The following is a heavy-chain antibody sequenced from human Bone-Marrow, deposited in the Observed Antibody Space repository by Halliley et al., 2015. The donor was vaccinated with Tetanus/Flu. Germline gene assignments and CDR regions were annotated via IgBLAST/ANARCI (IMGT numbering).Heavy chain of an antibody. D-gene: IGHD2-15*01. CDR2: FFHTGTT. V-gene: IGHV4-59*08. Sequence: TLSLTCSVSGASIRSYYWSWVRQPPGKTLEWIGYFFHTGTTNYHPSLKSRVTISSDTSKNIFSLTLTSVTAADTAVYFCARLVADGGSIGVRRFDTWGQGTLVSVSS. CDR3: ARLVADGGSIGVRRFDT. J-gene: IGHJ5*02. CDR1: GASIRSYY.